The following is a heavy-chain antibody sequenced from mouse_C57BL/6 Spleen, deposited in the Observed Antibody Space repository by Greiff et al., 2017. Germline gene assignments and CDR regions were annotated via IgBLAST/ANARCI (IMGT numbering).Heavy chain of an antibody. CDR3: ASGDFDYAMDY. J-gene: IGHJ4*01. V-gene: IGHV1-82*01. CDR1: GYAFSSSW. Sequence: QVQLQQSGPELVKPGASVKISCKASGYAFSSSWMNWVKQRPGKGLEWIGRIYPGDGDTNYNGKFKGKATLTADKSSSTAYMQLSSLTSEDSAVYFCASGDFDYAMDYWGQGTSVTVSS. CDR2: IYPGDGDT.